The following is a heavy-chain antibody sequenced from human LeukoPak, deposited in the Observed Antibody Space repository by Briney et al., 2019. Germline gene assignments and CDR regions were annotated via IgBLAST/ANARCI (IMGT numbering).Heavy chain of an antibody. J-gene: IGHJ4*02. CDR3: PYYDFLRGLSGTL. D-gene: IGHD3-3*01. CDR1: GGPFSGYY. V-gene: IGHV4-34*01. Sequence: PSETLSLTCAVYGGPFSGYYWSWIRQPPGKGLEWIGEINHSGSTNYNPSLTSRVTIPVDTSKNLFSLKLSSVTAADTAVYYCPYYDFLRGLSGTLWGQGTLVSVSS. CDR2: INHSGST.